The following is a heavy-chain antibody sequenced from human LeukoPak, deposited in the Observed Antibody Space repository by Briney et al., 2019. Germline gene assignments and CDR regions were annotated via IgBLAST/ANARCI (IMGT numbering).Heavy chain of an antibody. Sequence: GGSLRLSCAASGFTFDDYAMHWVRQAPGKGLEWVSGISWNSSNIDYADSVKGRFTISRDNSKNTLYLQMNSLRAEDTAVYYCAKVPDEWPGAFDIWGQGTMVTVSS. CDR3: AKVPDEWPGAFDI. D-gene: IGHD3-3*01. CDR2: ISWNSSNI. J-gene: IGHJ3*02. CDR1: GFTFDDYA. V-gene: IGHV3-9*01.